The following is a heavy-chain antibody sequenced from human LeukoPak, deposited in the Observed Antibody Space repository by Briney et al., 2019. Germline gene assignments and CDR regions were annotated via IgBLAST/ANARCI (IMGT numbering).Heavy chain of an antibody. V-gene: IGHV3-23*01. D-gene: IGHD6-13*01. CDR3: AKTDRIAAAGHDAFDI. CDR1: GFTFSDYY. Sequence: PGGSLRLSCAASGFTFSDYYMSWVRQAPGKGLEWVSAISGSGGSTYYADSVKGRFTISRDNSKNTLYLQMNSLRAEDTAVYYCAKTDRIAAAGHDAFDIWGQGTMVTVSS. CDR2: ISGSGGST. J-gene: IGHJ3*02.